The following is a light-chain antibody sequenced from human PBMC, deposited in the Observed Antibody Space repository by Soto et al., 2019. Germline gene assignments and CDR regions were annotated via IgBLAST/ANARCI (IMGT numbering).Light chain of an antibody. Sequence: EIVLTQSPGTLSLSPGERATLSCRASQSVSSSYLAWYQQKPGQAPRLLIYGASSRATGIPDRFSGSGSGTDFTLTISSLQSEDFAVYSCQQYHNWPLTFGGGTKVDIK. CDR2: GAS. CDR1: QSVSSSY. CDR3: QQYHNWPLT. V-gene: IGKV3-20*01. J-gene: IGKJ4*01.